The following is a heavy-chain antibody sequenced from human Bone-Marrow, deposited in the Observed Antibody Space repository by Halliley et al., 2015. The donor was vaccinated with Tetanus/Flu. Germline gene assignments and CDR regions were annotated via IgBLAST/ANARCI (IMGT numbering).Heavy chain of an antibody. J-gene: IGHJ5*01. V-gene: IGHV4-39*07. Sequence: TLSLTCTVSGGSISSSSYYWGWIRQPPGKGLEWIGSIYDSGRTYYNPSLKSRVTLSLDTIKKQVSLRVTSVTAADTAVYYCARGNYHASWWFDSWGRGTLVTVSS. CDR2: IYDSGRT. CDR3: ARGNYHASWWFDS. CDR1: GGSISSSSYY. D-gene: IGHD3-10*01.